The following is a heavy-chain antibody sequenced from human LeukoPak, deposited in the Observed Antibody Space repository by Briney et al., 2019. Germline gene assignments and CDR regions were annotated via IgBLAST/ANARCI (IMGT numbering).Heavy chain of an antibody. J-gene: IGHJ4*02. D-gene: IGHD5-18*01. Sequence: GASVKVSCKASGYTFTSYAMNWVRQAPGQGLEWMGWINTNTGNPTYAQGFTGRFVFSLDTSVSTAYLQISSLKAEDTAVYYCARVGVDTAMAYSFDYWGQGTLVTVSS. CDR2: INTNTGNP. V-gene: IGHV7-4-1*02. CDR3: ARVGVDTAMAYSFDY. CDR1: GYTFTSYA.